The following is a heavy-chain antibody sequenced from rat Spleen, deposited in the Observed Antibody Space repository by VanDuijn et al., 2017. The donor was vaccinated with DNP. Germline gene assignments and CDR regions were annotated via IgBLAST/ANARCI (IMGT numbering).Heavy chain of an antibody. J-gene: IGHJ3*01. Sequence: VQLQESGPGLVEPSQSLSLTCSVTGYSITSNYWAWIRKFPGNKMEWIGYINYSGSTSYHPSLKSRISITRDTSKNQFLLQLNSVTTEDTATYYCASGGAGIWFAYWGQGTLVTVSS. CDR2: INYSGST. CDR3: ASGGAGIWFAY. CDR1: GYSITSNY. D-gene: IGHD4-2*01. V-gene: IGHV3-1*01.